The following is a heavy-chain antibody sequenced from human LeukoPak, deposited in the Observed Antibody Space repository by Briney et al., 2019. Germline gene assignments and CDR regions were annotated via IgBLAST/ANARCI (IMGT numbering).Heavy chain of an antibody. Sequence: SETLSLTCAVYGGSFSGYYWSWIRQHPGKGLEWIGYIYYSGSTYYNPSLKSRVTISVDTSKNQFSLKLSSVTAADTAVYYCARVSGPYYYYYMDVWGKGTTVTVSS. J-gene: IGHJ6*03. CDR2: IYYSGST. CDR1: GGSFSGYY. CDR3: ARVSGPYYYYYMDV. V-gene: IGHV4-31*11.